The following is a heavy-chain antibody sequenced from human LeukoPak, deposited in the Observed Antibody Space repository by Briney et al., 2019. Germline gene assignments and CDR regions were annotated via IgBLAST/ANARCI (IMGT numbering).Heavy chain of an antibody. CDR3: AKDPNSSGWCGNLDY. J-gene: IGHJ4*02. CDR1: GFTFSNYG. V-gene: IGHV3-30*18. Sequence: GGSLRLSCAASGFTFSNYGMHWVRQAPGKGLEWVAVTSYDGSNKYYADSVKGRFTISRDNSKNTLYLQMNSLRAEDTAVYYCAKDPNSSGWCGNLDYWGQGTLVTVSS. D-gene: IGHD6-19*01. CDR2: TSYDGSNK.